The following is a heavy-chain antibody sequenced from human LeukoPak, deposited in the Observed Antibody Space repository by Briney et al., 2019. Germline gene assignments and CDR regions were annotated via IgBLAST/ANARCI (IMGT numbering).Heavy chain of an antibody. J-gene: IGHJ6*02. CDR2: IITILGIA. CDR1: GGTFSRYA. CDR3: ASPWDSSGYHYYGMDV. Sequence: RASVSVSFTGSGGTFSRYAISWVGQAPGQGGEWVGRIITILGIANYAQKFRGRVTITADKSTSTAYMELSSLRSEDTAVYYCASPWDSSGYHYYGMDVCGQGTTVTVSS. V-gene: IGHV1-69*04. D-gene: IGHD3-22*01.